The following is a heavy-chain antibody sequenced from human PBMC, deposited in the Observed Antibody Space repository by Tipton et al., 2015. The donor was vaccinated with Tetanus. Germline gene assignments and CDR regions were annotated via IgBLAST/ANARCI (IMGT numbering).Heavy chain of an antibody. J-gene: IGHJ4*02. D-gene: IGHD3-9*01. CDR3: ARDISARLDY. CDR1: GDSVSGNSAA. Sequence: GLVKPSQTLSLTCAISGDSVSGNSAAWNWIRQSPSRGLEWLGRTYYRSKWYNDYALSMRGRMTINPDTSKNQFSLQLNSVTPDDTALYYCARDISARLDYWGRGTLVTVSS. V-gene: IGHV6-1*01. CDR2: TYYRSKWYN.